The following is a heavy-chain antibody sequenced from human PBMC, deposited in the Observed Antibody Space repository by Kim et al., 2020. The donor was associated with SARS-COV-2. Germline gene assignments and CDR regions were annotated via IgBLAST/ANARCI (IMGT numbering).Heavy chain of an antibody. J-gene: IGHJ6*03. D-gene: IGHD3-3*01. CDR1: GYTFTGYY. CDR2: INPNSGGT. Sequence: ASVKVSCKASGYTFTGYYMHWVRQAPGQGLEWMGWINPNSGGTNYAQKFQGRVTMTRDTSISTAYMELSRLRSDDTAVYYCARDDRYYDFWSGYSRQTKYYYYYMDVWGKGTTVTVSS. V-gene: IGHV1-2*02. CDR3: ARDDRYYDFWSGYSRQTKYYYYYMDV.